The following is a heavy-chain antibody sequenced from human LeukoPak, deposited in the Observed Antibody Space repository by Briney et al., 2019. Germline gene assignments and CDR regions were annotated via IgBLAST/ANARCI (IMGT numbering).Heavy chain of an antibody. CDR2: ISGSGSTT. D-gene: IGHD6-13*01. CDR3: AKKGSRTIATGGFDC. J-gene: IGHJ4*02. CDR1: GFTFSSYA. Sequence: GGSLRLSCAAPGFTFSSYAMSWVRQAPGKGLEWISTISGSGSTTYYGDSVKGRFTISRDSSKNTLDLQMNSLRAEDTAVYYCAKKGSRTIATGGFDCWGQGTLVIVSS. V-gene: IGHV3-23*01.